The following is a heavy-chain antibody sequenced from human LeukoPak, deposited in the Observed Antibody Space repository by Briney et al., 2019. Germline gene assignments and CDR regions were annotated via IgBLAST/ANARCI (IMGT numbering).Heavy chain of an antibody. J-gene: IGHJ4*02. CDR3: AKDLTWDSSGPHYFDY. CDR1: GFTFSSYA. D-gene: IGHD6-19*01. V-gene: IGHV3-9*01. Sequence: PGGSLRLSCAASGFTFSSYAMSWVRQGPGKGLEWVSGISWNSGSIGYADSVKGRFTISRDNAKNSLYLQMNSLRAEDTALYYCAKDLTWDSSGPHYFDYWGQGTLVTVSS. CDR2: ISWNSGSI.